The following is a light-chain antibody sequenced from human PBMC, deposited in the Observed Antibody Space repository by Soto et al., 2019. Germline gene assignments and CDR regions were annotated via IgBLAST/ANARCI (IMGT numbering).Light chain of an antibody. CDR3: SSYASSSTWV. CDR1: GSDVGGYNY. V-gene: IGLV2-14*01. J-gene: IGLJ2*01. Sequence: QSVLTQPASVSGSPGQSITISCTGTGSDVGGYNYVSWYQQHPGKAPKVMIYEVSNRPSGVSNRFSGSKSGNTASLTISGLQGEDEADYYCSSYASSSTWVFGGGTKLPS. CDR2: EVS.